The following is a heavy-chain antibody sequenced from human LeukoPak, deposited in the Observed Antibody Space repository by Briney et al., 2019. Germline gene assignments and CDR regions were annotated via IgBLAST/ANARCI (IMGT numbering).Heavy chain of an antibody. CDR3: ARDSYSGSYFNHYYFDY. V-gene: IGHV4-39*07. CDR2: IYYSGST. J-gene: IGHJ4*02. Sequence: PSETLSLTCTVSGGSISSSSYYWGWIRQPPGKGLEWIGSIYYSGSTYYNPSLKSRVTISVDTSKNQFSLKLSSVTAADTAVYYCARDSYSGSYFNHYYFDYWGQGTLVTVSS. D-gene: IGHD1-26*01. CDR1: GGSISSSSYY.